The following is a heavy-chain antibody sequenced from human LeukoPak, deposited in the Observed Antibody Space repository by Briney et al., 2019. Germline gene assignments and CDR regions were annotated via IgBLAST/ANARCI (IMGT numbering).Heavy chain of an antibody. CDR3: ARQITFGGVEFDP. CDR2: IYPGDSDA. J-gene: IGHJ5*02. V-gene: IGHV5-51*01. Sequence: GESLKISCKGSGYSFTTYWIGWVRQMPGKGRGWMGIIYPGDSDARYGPSFQGQVTISVDKSINTAYLQWSSLKASDTAMYYCARQITFGGVEFDPWGQGTLVTVSS. D-gene: IGHD3-16*01. CDR1: GYSFTTYW.